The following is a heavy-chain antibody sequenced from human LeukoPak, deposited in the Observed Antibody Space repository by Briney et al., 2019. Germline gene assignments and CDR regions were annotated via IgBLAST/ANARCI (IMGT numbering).Heavy chain of an antibody. CDR1: GYRFTSYG. V-gene: IGHV1-2*02. Sequence: ASVKVSCKASGYRFTSYGISWVRQAPGQGLEWMGWINPNSGGTNYAQKFQGRVTMTRDTSISTAYMELSRLRSDDTAVYYCARTPVGSGYYYIASEFDYWGQGTLVTVSS. CDR2: INPNSGGT. CDR3: ARTPVGSGYYYIASEFDY. D-gene: IGHD3-22*01. J-gene: IGHJ4*02.